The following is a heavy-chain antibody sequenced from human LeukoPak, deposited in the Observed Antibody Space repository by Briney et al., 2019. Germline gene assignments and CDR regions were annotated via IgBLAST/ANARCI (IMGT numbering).Heavy chain of an antibody. J-gene: IGHJ4*02. V-gene: IGHV3-30*02. CDR3: AKVRGAAHNPSDY. D-gene: IGHD2-15*01. CDR1: GFTFSSYG. Sequence: GGSLRLSCAASGFTFSSYGMHWVRQASGKGLEWVAFIRYDGRDENYADSVKGRFTISRDNSNNTLYLQMNRLRGEDTAVYYCAKVRGAAHNPSDYWGQGTLVTVSS. CDR2: IRYDGRDE.